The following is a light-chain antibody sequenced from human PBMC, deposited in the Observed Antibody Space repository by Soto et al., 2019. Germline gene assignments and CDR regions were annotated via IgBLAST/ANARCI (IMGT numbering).Light chain of an antibody. CDR1: SXDVGGYNY. V-gene: IGLV2-14*01. Sequence: QSALAQPASVSGSPGQSITISCTGSSXDVGGYNYVSWYQHPPGKGPKLMIYEVSNRPSGVSDRFSGSKSGNTASLTISGLQAEDEADYYCSSYTSSSAYLVFGGGTQLTVL. CDR2: EVS. J-gene: IGLJ2*01. CDR3: SSYTSSSAYLV.